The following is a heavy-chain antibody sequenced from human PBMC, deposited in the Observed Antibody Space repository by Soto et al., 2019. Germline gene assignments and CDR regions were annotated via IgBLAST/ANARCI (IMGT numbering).Heavy chain of an antibody. V-gene: IGHV3-30-3*01. CDR2: ISYDGSNK. CDR3: ARDLLPYYYYYGMDV. J-gene: IGHJ6*02. D-gene: IGHD2-15*01. CDR1: GFTFSSYA. Sequence: PGGSLRLSCAASGFTFSSYAMHWVRQAPGKGLEWVAVISYDGSNKYYADSVKGRFTISRDNSKNTLYLQMNSLRAEDTAVYYCARDLLPYYYYYGMDVWGQGTTVTVSS.